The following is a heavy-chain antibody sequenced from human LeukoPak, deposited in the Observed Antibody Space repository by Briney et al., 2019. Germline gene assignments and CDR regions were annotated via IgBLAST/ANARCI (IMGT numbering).Heavy chain of an antibody. J-gene: IGHJ4*02. CDR2: INHSGST. Sequence: PSETLSLTCAVYGGSFSGYYWSWIRQPPGKGLEWIGEINHSGSTNYNPSLKSRVTISVDTSKNQFSLKLSSVTAADTAVYYCARGKRPSAAGTPGAGEYYFDYWGQGTLVTVSS. V-gene: IGHV4-34*01. D-gene: IGHD6-13*01. CDR1: GGSFSGYY. CDR3: ARGKRPSAAGTPGAGEYYFDY.